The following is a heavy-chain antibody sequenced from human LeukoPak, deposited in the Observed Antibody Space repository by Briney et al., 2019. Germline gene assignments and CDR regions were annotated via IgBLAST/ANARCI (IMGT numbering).Heavy chain of an antibody. J-gene: IGHJ5*02. CDR1: GGSISSGGYY. CDR3: ARDRGSHEGFDP. D-gene: IGHD3-16*01. V-gene: IGHV4-30-2*01. Sequence: SETLSLTCTVSGGSISSGGYYWSWIRQPPGKGLEWIGYIYHSGSTYYNPSLKSRVTISVDRSKNQFSLKLSSVTAADTAVYYCARDRGSHEGFDPWGQGTLVTVSS. CDR2: IYHSGST.